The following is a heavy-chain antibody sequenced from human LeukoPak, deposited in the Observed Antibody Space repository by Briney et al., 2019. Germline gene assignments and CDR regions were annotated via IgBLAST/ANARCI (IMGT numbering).Heavy chain of an antibody. Sequence: PGRSLRLSCAASGFTFSSYAMHWVRQAPGKGLEWVAVISYDGSNKYYADSVKGRFTISRDNSKNTLYPQMNSLRAEDTAVYYCARVLYSSGWYDTGSAFDIWGQGTMVTVSS. J-gene: IGHJ3*02. V-gene: IGHV3-30-3*01. CDR2: ISYDGSNK. CDR1: GFTFSSYA. D-gene: IGHD6-19*01. CDR3: ARVLYSSGWYDTGSAFDI.